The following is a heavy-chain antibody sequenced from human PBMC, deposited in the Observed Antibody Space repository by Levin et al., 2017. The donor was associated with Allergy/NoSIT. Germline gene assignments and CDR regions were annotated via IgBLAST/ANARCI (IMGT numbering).Heavy chain of an antibody. V-gene: IGHV1-69*13. CDR1: GGTFSSYA. D-gene: IGHD3-10*01. CDR3: ATSMVRGVINPPFDY. J-gene: IGHJ4*02. CDR2: IIPIFGTA. Sequence: SVKVSCKASGGTFSSYAISWVRQAPGQGLEWMGGIIPIFGTANYAQKFQGRVTITADESTSTAYMELSSLRSEDTAVYYCATSMVRGVINPPFDYWGQGTLVTVSS.